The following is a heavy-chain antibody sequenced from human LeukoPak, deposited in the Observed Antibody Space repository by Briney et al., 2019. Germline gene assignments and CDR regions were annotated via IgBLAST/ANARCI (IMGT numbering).Heavy chain of an antibody. V-gene: IGHV3-64*01. J-gene: IGHJ3*02. Sequence: PGGSLRLSCAASGFTFSSYAMHWVRQAPGKGLEYVSAISSNGGSTYYANSVKGRFTISRDNSKNTLYLQMGSLRAEDMAVYYCARAQKYSYDAFDIWGQGTMVTVSS. CDR3: ARAQKYSYDAFDI. CDR2: ISSNGGST. D-gene: IGHD4-11*01. CDR1: GFTFSSYA.